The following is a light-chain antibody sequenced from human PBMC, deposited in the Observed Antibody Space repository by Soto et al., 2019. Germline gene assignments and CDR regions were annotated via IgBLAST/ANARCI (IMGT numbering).Light chain of an antibody. J-gene: IGKJ1*01. CDR1: QSTTRW. Sequence: DIQMTQSPSTLSASVGDRVTITCRASQSTTRWLAWYQQKPGRAPKPLIYDASSLQSGVPSRFSGSGSGTEFTLTISSLQPDDFATYYCQQYKSHPVTFGQGTKVDIK. CDR2: DAS. V-gene: IGKV1-5*01. CDR3: QQYKSHPVT.